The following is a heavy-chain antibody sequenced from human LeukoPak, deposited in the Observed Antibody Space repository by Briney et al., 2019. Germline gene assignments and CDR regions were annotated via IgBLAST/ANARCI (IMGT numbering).Heavy chain of an antibody. CDR1: GGSFSGYY. CDR3: ARVATAYYDFWSGYYRDAFDI. J-gene: IGHJ3*02. D-gene: IGHD3-3*01. Sequence: SETLSLTCAVYGGSFSGYYWSWIRQPPGKGLEWIGEINHSGSTNYNPSLKSRVTISVDTSKNQSSLKLSSVTAADTAVYYCARVATAYYDFWSGYYRDAFDIWGQGTMVTVSS. CDR2: INHSGST. V-gene: IGHV4-34*01.